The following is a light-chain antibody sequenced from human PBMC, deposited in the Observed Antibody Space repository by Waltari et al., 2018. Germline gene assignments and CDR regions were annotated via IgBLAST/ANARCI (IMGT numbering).Light chain of an antibody. CDR1: QAIDRY. V-gene: IGKV1-39*01. Sequence: DVQVTQSPSSLSASVGDSVTITCRTSQAIDRYLIWYQQKPGNAPKLLIYAASYFKSGVPSRFSGSGSGTDFSLTISSLQPEDFAVYYCQQNYRTPTFGGGTKVEVK. J-gene: IGKJ4*01. CDR2: AAS. CDR3: QQNYRTPT.